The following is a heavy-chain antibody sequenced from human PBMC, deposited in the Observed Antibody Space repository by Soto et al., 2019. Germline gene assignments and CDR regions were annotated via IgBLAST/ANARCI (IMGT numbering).Heavy chain of an antibody. CDR2: ISTGGSDT. CDR1: GTTFSRVS. CDR3: ARVAY. J-gene: IGHJ4*02. V-gene: IGHV3-21*01. Sequence: GRSLRLSCEASGTTFSRVSMNWVSQVPGKGQEWVASISTGGSDTWYADSVKGRSSISRDTAQNPLFLQKNTLRPEHPVMYDRARVAYWGPGTQVTVSS.